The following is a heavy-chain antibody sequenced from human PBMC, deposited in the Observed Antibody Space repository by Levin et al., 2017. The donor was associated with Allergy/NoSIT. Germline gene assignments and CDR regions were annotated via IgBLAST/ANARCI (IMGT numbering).Heavy chain of an antibody. D-gene: IGHD6-19*01. J-gene: IGHJ4*02. Sequence: SQTLSLTCTVSGGSISSSNYYWGWIRQPPGKGLEWIGTIFYSGSTYYSPSLKSRVTISVDTSQNQFSLKVTSVTAADTAVYYCARQSGHSSGWLIDYWGQGTLVTVSS. CDR3: ARQSGHSSGWLIDY. CDR2: IFYSGST. V-gene: IGHV4-39*01. CDR1: GGSISSSNYY.